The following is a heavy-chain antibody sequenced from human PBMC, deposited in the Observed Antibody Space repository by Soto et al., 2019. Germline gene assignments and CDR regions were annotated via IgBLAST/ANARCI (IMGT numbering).Heavy chain of an antibody. J-gene: IGHJ6*02. V-gene: IGHV3-30-3*01. D-gene: IGHD5-18*01. CDR3: ARDKVGQLWGHGGGYYYGMDV. CDR2: ISYDGSNK. Sequence: PGGSLRLSCAASGFTFSSYAMHWVRQAPGKGLEWVAVISYDGSNKYYADSVKGRFTISRDNSKNTLYPQMNSLRAEDTAVYYCARDKVGQLWGHGGGYYYGMDVWGQGTTVTVSS. CDR1: GFTFSSYA.